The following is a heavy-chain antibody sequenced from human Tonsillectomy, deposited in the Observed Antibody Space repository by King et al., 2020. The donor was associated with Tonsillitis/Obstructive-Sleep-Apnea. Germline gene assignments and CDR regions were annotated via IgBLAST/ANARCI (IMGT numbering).Heavy chain of an antibody. D-gene: IGHD2-2*01. Sequence: VQLPQWGAGLLKPSETLSLPCAVYGGSFSGYYWSWIRQPPGKGLEWIGEINHSGSTNYNPSLKSRVTISVDTSKNQFSLKLSSVTAADTAVYYCARGACSSTSCYGVHWGQGTLVTVSS. CDR1: GGSFSGYY. V-gene: IGHV4-34*01. CDR2: INHSGST. J-gene: IGHJ4*02. CDR3: ARGACSSTSCYGVH.